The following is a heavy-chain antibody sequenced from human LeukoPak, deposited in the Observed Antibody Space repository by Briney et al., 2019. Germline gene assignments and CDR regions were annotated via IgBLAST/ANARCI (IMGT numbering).Heavy chain of an antibody. Sequence: ASVKVSCKASGYTFTSYGISWVRQAPGQGLEWMGWISAYNGNTNCAQKLQGRVTMTTDTSTSTAYMELRSLRSDDTAVYYCARDLPIYCSGGSCYPRGEKYFQHWGQGTLVTVSS. V-gene: IGHV1-18*01. CDR3: ARDLPIYCSGGSCYPRGEKYFQH. D-gene: IGHD2-15*01. CDR1: GYTFTSYG. CDR2: ISAYNGNT. J-gene: IGHJ1*01.